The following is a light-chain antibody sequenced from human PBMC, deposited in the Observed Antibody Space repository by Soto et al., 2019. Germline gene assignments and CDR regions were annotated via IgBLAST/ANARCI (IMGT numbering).Light chain of an antibody. CDR1: QGVSNY. V-gene: IGKV3-11*01. CDR3: QQRSSWPLT. J-gene: IGKJ4*01. CDR2: DAS. Sequence: EIVLTQSPATLSLSPGERATLSCRASQGVSNYLAWYQQRRGQAPRLLIYDASNRATGIPARFSGSGSGTDFSLTISSLEPEDFAVYYCQQRSSWPLTFGGGTKVDIK.